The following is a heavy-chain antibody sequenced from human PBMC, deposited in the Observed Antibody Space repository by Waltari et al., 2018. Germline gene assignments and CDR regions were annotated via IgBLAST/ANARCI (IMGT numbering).Heavy chain of an antibody. CDR2: IYYSGST. CDR1: GGSISSYY. CDR3: ARRARGSYYYYYYMDV. D-gene: IGHD3-16*01. V-gene: IGHV4-59*01. Sequence: QVQLQESGPGLVKPSETLSLTCTVSGGSISSYYWSWIRQPPGKGLEWIGYIYYSGSTNYNPSLKSRVTISVDTSKNQFSQKLSSVTAADTAVYYCARRARGSYYYYYYMDVWGKGTTVTISS. J-gene: IGHJ6*03.